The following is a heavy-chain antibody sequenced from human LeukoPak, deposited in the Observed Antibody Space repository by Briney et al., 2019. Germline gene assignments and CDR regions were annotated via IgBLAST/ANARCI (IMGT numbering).Heavy chain of an antibody. CDR3: ARGPDYSNYVGY. CDR1: GGSIGSGSSY. CDR2: ISTSGTT. J-gene: IGHJ4*02. Sequence: SGTLSLSCAVSGGSIGSGSSYWSCIRQPAGKGLEWIRRISTSGTTKYHLSLKSRVTIPVDTSKNQFSLKLSSVTAADTAVYYCARGPDYSNYVGYWGQGALVTVSS. V-gene: IGHV4-61*02. D-gene: IGHD4-11*01.